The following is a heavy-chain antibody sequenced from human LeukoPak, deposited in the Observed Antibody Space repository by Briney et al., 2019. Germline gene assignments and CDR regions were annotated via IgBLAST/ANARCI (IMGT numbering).Heavy chain of an antibody. Sequence: SETLSLTCTVSGGSISSSIYYWGWIRQPPGKGLEWIGTIHYSGSTYYNPSLKSRVIISVDTSKNQFSLRLSSVTAADTAVYYCARGTDIYYGSGIYYQAWGQGTLVTVSS. J-gene: IGHJ5*02. D-gene: IGHD3-10*01. V-gene: IGHV4-39*07. CDR3: ARGTDIYYGSGIYYQA. CDR1: GGSISSSIYY. CDR2: IHYSGST.